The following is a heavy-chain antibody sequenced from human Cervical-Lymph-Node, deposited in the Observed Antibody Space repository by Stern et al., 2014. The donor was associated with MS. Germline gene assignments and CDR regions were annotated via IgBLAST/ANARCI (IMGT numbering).Heavy chain of an antibody. CDR2: VDSDGYPT. J-gene: IGHJ4*02. Sequence: EVQLVESGGDLVQPGGSLRLSCAASGLTFSSYWMHWVRQAPGKGLEWVSFVDSDGYPTNYADSVNGRFNISIDTDKTMPELQMNSLRAEDTAVYYCARGGRGGATPDYWGQGTLVTVSS. D-gene: IGHD1-26*01. CDR1: GLTFSSYW. CDR3: ARGGRGGATPDY. V-gene: IGHV3-74*01.